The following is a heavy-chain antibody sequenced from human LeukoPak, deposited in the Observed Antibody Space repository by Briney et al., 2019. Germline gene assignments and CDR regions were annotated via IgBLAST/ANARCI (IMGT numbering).Heavy chain of an antibody. J-gene: IGHJ4*02. Sequence: TSETLSLTCTVSGGSISSYYWSWIRQPPGKGLEWIGYIYYSGSTNYNPSLQSRVTISVDTSKTQFSLKLRSVTAADTAVYYCARAGRDGYNYFDYWGQGTLVTVSS. D-gene: IGHD5-24*01. V-gene: IGHV4-59*01. CDR3: ARAGRDGYNYFDY. CDR2: IYYSGST. CDR1: GGSISSYY.